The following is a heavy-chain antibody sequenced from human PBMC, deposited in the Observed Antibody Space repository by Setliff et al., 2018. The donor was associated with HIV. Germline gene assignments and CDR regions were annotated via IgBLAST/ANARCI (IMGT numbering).Heavy chain of an antibody. D-gene: IGHD2-21*02. CDR1: GDSIDRSNFF. CDR3: ARGGAVRGRDSCYYLDY. J-gene: IGHJ4*02. V-gene: IGHV4-31*01. CDR2: IYYSGSA. Sequence: NPSETLSLTCTVPGDSIDRSNFFWTWIRQHPGKGLEWIGYIYYSGSATYNPSLKSQASISVDTSRNEFSLKLSSVTAADTAVYFCARGGAVRGRDSCYYLDYWGQGNPVTVSS.